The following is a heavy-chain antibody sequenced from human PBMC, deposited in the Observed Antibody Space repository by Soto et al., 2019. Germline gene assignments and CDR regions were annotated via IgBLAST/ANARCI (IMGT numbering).Heavy chain of an antibody. CDR1: GFTFSSYG. J-gene: IGHJ3*02. CDR3: AKNDYGGPRGAFDI. Sequence: GGSLRLSCAASGFTFSSYGMHWVRQAPGKGLEWVAVISYDGSNKYYADSVKGRFTISRDNSKNTLYLQMNSLRAEDTAVYYCAKNDYGGPRGAFDIWGQGTMVTGSS. CDR2: ISYDGSNK. V-gene: IGHV3-30*18. D-gene: IGHD4-17*01.